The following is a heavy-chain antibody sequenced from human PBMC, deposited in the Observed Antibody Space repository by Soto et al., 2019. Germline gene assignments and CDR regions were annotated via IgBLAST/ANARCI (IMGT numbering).Heavy chain of an antibody. J-gene: IGHJ4*02. D-gene: IGHD2-21*02. CDR2: ISGRGVDT. V-gene: IGHV3-23*01. CDR1: GFSFSSLA. CDR3: AKDQTHVTLFDY. Sequence: VGSLRLSCAASGFSFSSLAMSCVRQAPGKWLEWVSSISGRGVDTRYADSVKGRFTIYRDNSRNTLYLQVNSLRAEDTAVYYCAKDQTHVTLFDYWGQGTLVTVSS.